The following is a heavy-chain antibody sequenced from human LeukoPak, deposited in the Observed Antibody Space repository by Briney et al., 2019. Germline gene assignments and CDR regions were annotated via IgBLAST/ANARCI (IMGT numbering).Heavy chain of an antibody. CDR1: GFTFSTYG. V-gene: IGHV3-23*01. CDR2: INNSGGST. J-gene: IGHJ4*02. CDR3: ARRGAAAGTGDY. Sequence: GGSLRLSCAASGFTFSTYGMSWVRQAPGQGLEWVSLINNSGGSTYYADSVKGRFSISRDNAKNTLYLQMNSLRAEDTAVYYCARRGAAAGTGDYWGQGTLVTVSS. D-gene: IGHD6-13*01.